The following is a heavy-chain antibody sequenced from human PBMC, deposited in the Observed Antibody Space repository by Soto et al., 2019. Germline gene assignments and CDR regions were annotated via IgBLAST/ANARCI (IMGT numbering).Heavy chain of an antibody. J-gene: IGHJ6*02. Sequence: QVQLQESGPGLVKPSQTLSLTCTVSGGSVTSDDSYWSWIRQPPGKGLEWMGYIYYRGSTYYKPSLMSRLTISVDTSKNQFSLKVNSVTAADTAVYYCARAPYSSNWYYGMDVWGQGTTVTVSS. V-gene: IGHV4-30-4*01. CDR3: ARAPYSSNWYYGMDV. CDR1: GGSVTSDDSY. CDR2: IYYRGST. D-gene: IGHD6-13*01.